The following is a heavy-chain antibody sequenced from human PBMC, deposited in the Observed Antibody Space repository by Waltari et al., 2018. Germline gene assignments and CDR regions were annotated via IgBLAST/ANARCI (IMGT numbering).Heavy chain of an antibody. CDR2: ISSSGSTI. D-gene: IGHD1-26*01. J-gene: IGHJ4*02. CDR3: ARGWDGGDPLDY. V-gene: IGHV3-48*03. CDR1: GFTFSSYE. Sequence: EVQLVESGGGLVQPGGSLRLSCAASGFTFSSYEMNWVRQAPGKGLEWVSYISSSGSTIYYADSVKGRFTISRDNAENSLYLQMNSLRAEDTAVYYCARGWDGGDPLDYWGQGTLVTVSS.